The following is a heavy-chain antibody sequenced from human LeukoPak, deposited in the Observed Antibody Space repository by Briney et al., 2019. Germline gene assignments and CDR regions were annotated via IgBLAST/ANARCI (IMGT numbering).Heavy chain of an antibody. J-gene: IGHJ6*03. Sequence: GASVTVSCMSSGYTFTNYGITWVRQAPGQGLGWMGWISAYNGNKNYAQKLQGRVTMTTDPSTSTAYMELRSLRSDDTAVYYCAREVFDILTGYLSGYYYYMDVWGKGTTVIVSS. CDR1: GYTFTNYG. CDR2: ISAYNGNK. V-gene: IGHV1-18*01. D-gene: IGHD3-9*01. CDR3: AREVFDILTGYLSGYYYYMDV.